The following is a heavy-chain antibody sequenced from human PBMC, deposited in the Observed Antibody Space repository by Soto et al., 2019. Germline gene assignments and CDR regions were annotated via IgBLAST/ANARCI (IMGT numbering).Heavy chain of an antibody. CDR1: GFTFSSYS. D-gene: IGHD6-19*01. Sequence: PGGSLRLSCAASGFTFSSYSMNWVRQAPGKGLEWVSSISSSSSYIYYADSVKGRFTISRDNAKNSLYLQMNSLRAEDTAVYYCARWKLIAVADSPLDYWGQGTLVTVSS. V-gene: IGHV3-21*01. CDR2: ISSSSSYI. J-gene: IGHJ4*02. CDR3: ARWKLIAVADSPLDY.